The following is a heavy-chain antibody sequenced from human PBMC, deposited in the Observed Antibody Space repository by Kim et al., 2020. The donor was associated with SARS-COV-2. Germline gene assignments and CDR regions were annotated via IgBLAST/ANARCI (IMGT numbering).Heavy chain of an antibody. D-gene: IGHD5-18*01. CDR2: ISSSSSYI. CDR1: GFTFSSYS. CDR3: ARGFGVDTAMVADPY. Sequence: GGSLRLSCAASGFTFSSYSMNWVRQAPGKGLEWVSSISSSSSYIYYADSVKGRFTISRDNAKNSLYLQMNSLRAEDTAVYYCARGFGVDTAMVADPYWGQGTLVTVSP. J-gene: IGHJ4*02. V-gene: IGHV3-21*01.